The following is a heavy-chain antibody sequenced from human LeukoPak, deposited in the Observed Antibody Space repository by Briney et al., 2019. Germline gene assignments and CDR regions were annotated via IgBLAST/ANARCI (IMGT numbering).Heavy chain of an antibody. V-gene: IGHV3-33*01. D-gene: IGHD6-19*01. CDR1: GFTFSSYG. Sequence: GGSLRLSCAASGFTFSSYGMHWVRQAPGKGLEWVAVIWSDGSNKYYADSVKGRFTISRDNSKNTLYLQMNSLRDEDTAVYYCASEPPSGWYNANWFDPWGQGTLVTVSS. J-gene: IGHJ5*02. CDR3: ASEPPSGWYNANWFDP. CDR2: IWSDGSNK.